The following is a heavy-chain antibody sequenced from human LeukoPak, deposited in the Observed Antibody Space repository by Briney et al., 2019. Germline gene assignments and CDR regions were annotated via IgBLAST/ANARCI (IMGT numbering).Heavy chain of an antibody. D-gene: IGHD6-19*01. CDR2: IYYSGST. CDR3: ARLGIAVAGPNDY. J-gene: IGHJ4*02. CDR1: GGSISSSSYY. Sequence: SETLSLTCTVSGGSISSSSYYWGWIRQPPGTGLEWIGSIYYSGSTYYNPSLKSRVTISVDTSKNQFSLKLSSVTAADTAVYYCARLGIAVAGPNDYWGQGTLVTVSS. V-gene: IGHV4-39*01.